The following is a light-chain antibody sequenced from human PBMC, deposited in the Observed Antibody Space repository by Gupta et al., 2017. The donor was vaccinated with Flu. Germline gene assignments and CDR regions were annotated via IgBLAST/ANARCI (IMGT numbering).Light chain of an antibody. CDR2: FDN. J-gene: IGLJ2*01. CDR1: SSNIGNNV. CDR3: AESDNRINGWV. Sequence: QSVLTQPPSVSEAPRQRVTISCSGSSSNIGNNVVNWYQQLPGKAPKLIIYFDNLLSSGFSDRVSCFKAGNSASPETGGLRPEEDADDYCAESDNRINGWVFGGGTKLTVL. V-gene: IGLV1-36*01.